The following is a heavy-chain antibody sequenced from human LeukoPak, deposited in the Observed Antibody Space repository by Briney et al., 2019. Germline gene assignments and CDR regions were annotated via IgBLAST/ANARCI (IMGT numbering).Heavy chain of an antibody. CDR2: ISGFNGNT. Sequence: ASVKVSCKTSGYDFTNYGIQWVRQAPGQGLEWMGWISGFNGNTNNAQKLQGRVTMTKDTSTSTAYLELRSLTYDDTAVYYCARGSRGPPAAALDYWGQGTLVTVSS. V-gene: IGHV1-18*01. D-gene: IGHD6-13*01. J-gene: IGHJ4*02. CDR1: GYDFTNYG. CDR3: ARGSRGPPAAALDY.